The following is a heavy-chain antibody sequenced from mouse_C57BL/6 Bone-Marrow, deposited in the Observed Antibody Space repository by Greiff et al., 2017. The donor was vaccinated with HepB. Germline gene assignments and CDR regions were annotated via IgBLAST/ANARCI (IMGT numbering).Heavy chain of an antibody. V-gene: IGHV1-75*01. D-gene: IGHD1-1*01. CDR2: IFPGSGST. CDR1: GYTFTDYY. CDR3: ARDYYYGSSFYAMDY. Sequence: VQLQQSGPELVKPGASVKISCKASGYTFTDYYINWVKQRPGQGLEWIGWIFPGSGSTYYNEKFKGKATLTVDKSSSTAYMLLSSLTSDDSAVYFCARDYYYGSSFYAMDYWGQGTSVTVSS. J-gene: IGHJ4*01.